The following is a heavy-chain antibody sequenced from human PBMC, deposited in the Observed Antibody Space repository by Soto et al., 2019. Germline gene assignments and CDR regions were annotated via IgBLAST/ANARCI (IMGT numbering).Heavy chain of an antibody. Sequence: PSETLSLTCAVYGGSFSGYYWSWIRQPPGKGLEWIGEINHSGSTNYNPSLKSRVTISVDTSKNQFSLKLSSVTAADTAVYYCASGGQYHDYFSGPTDGNNLLAFCGQGTLVPVSS. CDR2: INHSGST. D-gene: IGHD3-10*01. J-gene: IGHJ1*01. V-gene: IGHV4-34*01. CDR1: GGSFSGYY. CDR3: ASGGQYHDYFSGPTDGNNLLAF.